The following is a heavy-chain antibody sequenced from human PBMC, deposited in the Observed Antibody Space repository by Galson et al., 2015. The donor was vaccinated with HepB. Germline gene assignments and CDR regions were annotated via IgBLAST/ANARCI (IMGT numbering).Heavy chain of an antibody. J-gene: IGHJ4*02. CDR2: IYNDDNT. D-gene: IGHD3-22*01. CDR1: GFTVSSNY. V-gene: IGHV3-53*04. CDR3: ARESKYYDSSGYYWGPIDY. Sequence: LRLSCAASGFTVSSNYMNWVRQAPGKGLEWVSVIYNDDNTYYANSVKGRFTISRHNSKNTLYLQMNSLRAEDTAVYYCARESKYYDSSGYYWGPIDYWGQGTLVTVSS.